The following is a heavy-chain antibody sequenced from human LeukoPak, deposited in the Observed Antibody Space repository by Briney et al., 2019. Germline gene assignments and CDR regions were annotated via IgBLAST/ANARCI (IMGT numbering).Heavy chain of an antibody. CDR2: IYYSGST. CDR3: ARHERVAVAGTKQYYFDY. Sequence: PSETLSLTCTVSGGSISSSSYYWGWIRQPPGKGLEWIGGIYYSGSTYYNPSLKSRVTISVDTSKNQFSLKLSSVTAADTAVYYCARHERVAVAGTKQYYFDYWGQGTLVTVSS. D-gene: IGHD6-19*01. CDR1: GGSISSSSYY. J-gene: IGHJ4*02. V-gene: IGHV4-39*01.